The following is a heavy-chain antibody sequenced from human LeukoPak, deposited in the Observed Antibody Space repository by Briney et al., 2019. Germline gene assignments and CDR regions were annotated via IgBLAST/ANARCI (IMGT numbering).Heavy chain of an antibody. CDR1: GFTVITND. V-gene: IGHV3-53*01. D-gene: IGHD1-14*01. CDR2: LYSDGNT. CDR3: ARGVEPLAANTLAY. Sequence: PGGSLRLSCAASGFTVITNDITWVRHAPRKGPELGSVLYSDGNTKYADAVQGRFTISRDNSKNTLYLEMNSLSPDNTAVYYCARGVEPLAANTLAYWGQGTLVTVSS. J-gene: IGHJ4*02.